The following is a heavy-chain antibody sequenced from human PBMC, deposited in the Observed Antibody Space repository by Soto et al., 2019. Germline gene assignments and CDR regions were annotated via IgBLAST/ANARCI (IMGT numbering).Heavy chain of an antibody. D-gene: IGHD2-2*02. V-gene: IGHV3-15*07. CDR1: GFTFSSYA. CDR3: TTDREVPSIPFDY. Sequence: GGSLRLSCAASGFTFSSYAMHWVRQAPGKGLEWVGRIKSKTDGGTTDYAAPVKGRFTISRDDSKNTLYLQINSLKTEDTAVYYCTTDREVPSIPFDYWGQGTLVTVSS. J-gene: IGHJ4*02. CDR2: IKSKTDGGTT.